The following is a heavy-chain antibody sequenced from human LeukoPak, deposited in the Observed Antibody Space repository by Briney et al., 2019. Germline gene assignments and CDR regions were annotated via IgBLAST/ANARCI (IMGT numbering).Heavy chain of an antibody. CDR2: IIPIFGTA. CDR3: AAILTGYYDAFDY. D-gene: IGHD3-9*01. Sequence: ASVKVSCKASGGTFSSYAISWVRQAPGQGLEWMGGIIPIFGTANYAQKFQGRVTITADKSTSTAYTELSSLRSEDTAVYYCAAILTGYYDAFDYWGQGTLVTVSS. V-gene: IGHV1-69*06. J-gene: IGHJ4*02. CDR1: GGTFSSYA.